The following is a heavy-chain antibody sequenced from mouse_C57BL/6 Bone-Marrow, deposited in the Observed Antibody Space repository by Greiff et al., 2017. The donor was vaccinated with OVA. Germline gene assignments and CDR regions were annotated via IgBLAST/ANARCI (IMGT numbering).Heavy chain of an antibody. CDR1: GYTFTDYN. Sequence: EVQLQESGPELVKPGASVKIPCKASGYTFTDYNMDWVKQSHGKSLEWIGDINPNNGGTIYNQKFKGKATLTVDKSSSTAYMELRSLTSEDTAVYYCARSIYYYGSFAMDYWGQGTSVTVSS. CDR3: ARSIYYYGSFAMDY. D-gene: IGHD1-1*01. V-gene: IGHV1-18*01. J-gene: IGHJ4*01. CDR2: INPNNGGT.